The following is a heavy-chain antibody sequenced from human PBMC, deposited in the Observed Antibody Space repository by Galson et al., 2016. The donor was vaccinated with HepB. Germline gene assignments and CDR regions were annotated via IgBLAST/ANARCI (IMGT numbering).Heavy chain of an antibody. V-gene: IGHV3-30-3*01. CDR3: SRYVSDMVGEGHVNH. Sequence: SLRLSCAASGFTLGGYAMHWVRQAPGKGLDWVAVISYDGSNKYYEDSVKGRLTISRDNSKNTMNVQMNSLRAEEKAADNCSRYVSDMVGEGHVNHWGQGTLVTVSS. J-gene: IGHJ1*01. D-gene: IGHD5-12*01. CDR2: ISYDGSNK. CDR1: GFTLGGYA.